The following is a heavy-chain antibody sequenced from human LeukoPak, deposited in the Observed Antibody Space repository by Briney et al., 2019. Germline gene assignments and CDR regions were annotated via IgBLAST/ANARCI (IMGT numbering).Heavy chain of an antibody. J-gene: IGHJ5*02. V-gene: IGHV3-7*01. CDR3: ARRYRGDA. CDR1: GFPFSSYW. Sequence: GGSLRLCCAASGFPFSSYWMSWVRQAPGKGLEWVANIKQDGSEKYYVDSVKGRFTISRDNAKNSLYLQMNSLRAEDTAVYYCARRYRGDAWGQGTLVTVSS. CDR2: IKQDGSEK. D-gene: IGHD3-10*01.